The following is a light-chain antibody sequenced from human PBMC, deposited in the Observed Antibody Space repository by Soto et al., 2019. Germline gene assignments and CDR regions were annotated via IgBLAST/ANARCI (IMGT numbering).Light chain of an antibody. V-gene: IGLV2-23*02. CDR2: EVS. J-gene: IGLJ2*01. CDR3: SSYAGSSTV. CDR1: SSDVGSYNL. Sequence: QSALTQPASVSGCPGQSITISCTGTSSDVGSYNLVSWYQQHPGKAPKLLIYEVSKRPSGVSNRFSGSKSGNTASLTISGLQAEDEADYYCSSYAGSSTVFGGGTKLTVL.